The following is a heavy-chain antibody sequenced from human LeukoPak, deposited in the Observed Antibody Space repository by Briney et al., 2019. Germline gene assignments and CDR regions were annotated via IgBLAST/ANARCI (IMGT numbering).Heavy chain of an antibody. CDR1: GFTFSSYE. D-gene: IGHD6-13*01. Sequence: GGSLRLSCAASGFTFSSYEMNWVRQAPGKGLEWVSYISSSGSTINYADSVKGRFTISRDNANNSMYLQMNSLRAEDTAVYYCAREAAADAFDIWGQGTMVTVSS. V-gene: IGHV3-48*03. CDR2: ISSSGSTI. J-gene: IGHJ3*02. CDR3: AREAAADAFDI.